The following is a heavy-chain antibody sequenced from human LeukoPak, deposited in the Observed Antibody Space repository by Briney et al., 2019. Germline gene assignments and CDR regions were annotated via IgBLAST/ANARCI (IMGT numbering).Heavy chain of an antibody. D-gene: IGHD3-16*01. CDR2: INPSGGST. CDR1: GYTFTRYY. J-gene: IGHJ4*02. V-gene: IGHV1-46*01. Sequence: GASVKVSCKASGYTFTRYYLHWERQAPGQGLEWMGIINPSGGSTRYAQKFQGRVTMTRDTSTSTVYMELKSLRSEDTAIYYCARDGTPEYDHIWGRPQLYWGQGTLVIVSS. CDR3: ARDGTPEYDHIWGRPQLY.